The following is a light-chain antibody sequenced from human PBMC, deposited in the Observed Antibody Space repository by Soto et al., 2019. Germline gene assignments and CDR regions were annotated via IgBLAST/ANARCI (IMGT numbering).Light chain of an antibody. V-gene: IGKV3-15*01. CDR1: QSVSSN. CDR2: GAS. CDR3: QQYNNWPPWT. J-gene: IGKJ1*01. Sequence: EIVMTQSPATLSVSPGERATLSCRASQSVSSNLAWYQQKPGQAPRLLIYGASTRATGIPARFSGSGSGTEFTLTISSLQSEYLAVYYCQQYNNWPPWTFGQGTKVVIK.